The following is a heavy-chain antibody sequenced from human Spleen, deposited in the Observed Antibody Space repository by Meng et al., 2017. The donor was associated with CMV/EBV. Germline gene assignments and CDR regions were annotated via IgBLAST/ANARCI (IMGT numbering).Heavy chain of an antibody. V-gene: IGHV1-18*01. J-gene: IGHJ4*02. D-gene: IGHD6-13*01. Sequence: SCKASANTFGMYHITWVRQAPGHGLEWMGWIKPYSGDTSYAQKLQDRVTMTTDASTTTAYMELRSLRSDDTAVYYCSAAAGSSSWDYWGQGTLVTVSS. CDR3: SAAAGSSSWDY. CDR2: IKPYSGDT. CDR1: ANTFGMYH.